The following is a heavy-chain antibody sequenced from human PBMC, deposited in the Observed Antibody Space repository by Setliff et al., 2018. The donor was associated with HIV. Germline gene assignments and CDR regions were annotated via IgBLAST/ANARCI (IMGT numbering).Heavy chain of an antibody. CDR2: IIPISGTA. CDR1: GGTLSSYA. V-gene: IGHV1-69*06. CDR3: ARGDYDFWSGYERDWLDP. Sequence: EASVKVSCKASGGTLSSYAISWVRQAPGQGLEWMGRIIPISGTANNAQKFQGRVTITADKSTSTAYMQLSSLRSEDKAVYCCARGDYDFWSGYERDWLDPWGQGTLVTVSS. J-gene: IGHJ5*02. D-gene: IGHD3-3*01.